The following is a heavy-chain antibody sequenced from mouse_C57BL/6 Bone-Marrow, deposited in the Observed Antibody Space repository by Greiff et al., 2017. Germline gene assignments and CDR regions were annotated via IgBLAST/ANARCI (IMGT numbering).Heavy chain of an antibody. V-gene: IGHV1-81*01. CDR2: IYPRSGNT. CDR3: ARLYYDYGGFAY. D-gene: IGHD2-4*01. Sequence: QVHVKQSGAELARPGASVKLSCKASGYTFTSYGISWVKQRTGQGLEWIGEIYPRSGNTYYNEKFKGKATLTADKSPSTAYMELRSLTSEDSAVYFCARLYYDYGGFAYWGQGTLVTVSA. J-gene: IGHJ3*01. CDR1: GYTFTSYG.